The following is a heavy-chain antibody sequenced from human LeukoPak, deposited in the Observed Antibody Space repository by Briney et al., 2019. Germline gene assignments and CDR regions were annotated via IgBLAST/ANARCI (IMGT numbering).Heavy chain of an antibody. CDR1: GGTFSSYA. V-gene: IGHV1-69*05. J-gene: IGHJ4*02. CDR3: ASSRPAGGFLEWLLGPILDY. Sequence: EAAVKVSCKASGGTFSSYAISWVRQAPGQGLEWMGGIIPIFGTANYAQKFQGRVTITTDESTSTAYMELSSLRSEDTAVYYCASSRPAGGFLEWLLGPILDYWGQGTLVTVSS. CDR2: IIPIFGTA. D-gene: IGHD3-3*01.